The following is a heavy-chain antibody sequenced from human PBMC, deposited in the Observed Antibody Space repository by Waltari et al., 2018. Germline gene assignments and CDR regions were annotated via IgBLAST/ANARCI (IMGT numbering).Heavy chain of an antibody. CDR2: ISGSGGST. CDR3: ASSLYGDYTQIWGRVFDY. CDR1: GFTFRRYA. D-gene: IGHD4-17*01. J-gene: IGHJ4*02. V-gene: IGHV3-23*01. Sequence: VQLLESGGGLVQSGGSPRLSCEASGFTFRRYALNWVRQAPGKGVEWVSVISGSGGSTDYADSVKGRFTISRDNSKNTLYLQMNNLRVEDTAVYYCASSLYGDYTQIWGRVFDYWGQGTLVTVSS.